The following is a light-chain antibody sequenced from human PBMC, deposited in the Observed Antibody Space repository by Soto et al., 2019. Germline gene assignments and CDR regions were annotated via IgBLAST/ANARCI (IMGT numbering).Light chain of an antibody. J-gene: IGKJ5*01. CDR1: QSISNY. CDR3: QQRSNWLIT. Sequence: EIVLTQSPATLSLSPGERATLSCRANQSISNYLAWYQQKPGQAPRLLIYDASNRATGIPARFSGSGSGTDFTLTISSLEPEDFAVYYCQQRSNWLITFGQGTRLEIK. V-gene: IGKV3-11*01. CDR2: DAS.